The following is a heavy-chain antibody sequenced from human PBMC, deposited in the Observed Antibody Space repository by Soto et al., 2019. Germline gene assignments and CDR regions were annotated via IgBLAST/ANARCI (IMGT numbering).Heavy chain of an antibody. V-gene: IGHV3-53*01. CDR3: VRVFDTYYFDL. CDR2: IYSGGNT. Sequence: GGSLRLSCAASGFTVSSNYMRWVRQAPGKGLEWVSVIYSGGNTDYTDSVKGRFTISRDNSKKTLYLQMNSLRAEDTAVYYCVRVFDTYYFDLWGQGNMVTVS. J-gene: IGHJ4*02. CDR1: GFTVSSNY. D-gene: IGHD3-9*01.